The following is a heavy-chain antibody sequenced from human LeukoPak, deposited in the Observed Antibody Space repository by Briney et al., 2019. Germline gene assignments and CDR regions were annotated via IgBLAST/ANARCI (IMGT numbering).Heavy chain of an antibody. CDR2: MSVVTDRT. CDR3: AKPARGSGIQDGFDS. CDR1: GFNFRNYA. J-gene: IGHJ4*02. Sequence: PGGSLRLSCSASGFNFRNYAMHWVRQAAGKGLEYVSAMSVVTDRTFYADSVMGRFTISRDNSANTLYLQMSSLRPEDTAVYYCAKPARGSGIQDGFDSWGQGTLVTVSS. D-gene: IGHD3-10*01. V-gene: IGHV3-64D*06.